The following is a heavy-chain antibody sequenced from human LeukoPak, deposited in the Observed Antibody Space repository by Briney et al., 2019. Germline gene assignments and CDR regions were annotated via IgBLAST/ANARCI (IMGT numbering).Heavy chain of an antibody. CDR2: ISGSGSAI. J-gene: IGHJ5*02. CDR1: GFAFSSYT. Sequence: GGSLRLSCAASGFAFSSYTMSWVRQAPGKGLEWVSAISGSGSAIYYADSVKGRFTISRDNAKNSLYLQMNSLRAEDTAVYYCAASLRFPGWFDPWGQGTLVTVSS. CDR3: AASLRFPGWFDP. V-gene: IGHV3-21*04. D-gene: IGHD3-16*01.